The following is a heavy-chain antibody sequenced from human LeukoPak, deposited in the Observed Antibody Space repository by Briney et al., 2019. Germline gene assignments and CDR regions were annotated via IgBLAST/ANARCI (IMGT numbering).Heavy chain of an antibody. V-gene: IGHV3-53*01. Sequence: GGSLRLSCAASGFIVSTNYMSWVRQAPGKGLEWVSVIYSGGSTYYADSVKGRFTISRDKSKNTLFLQMVSLRAEDTAVYYCARSMQVNGDYVWYYFDYWGQGTLVTVSS. CDR2: IYSGGST. J-gene: IGHJ4*02. CDR1: GFIVSTNY. D-gene: IGHD4-17*01. CDR3: ARSMQVNGDYVWYYFDY.